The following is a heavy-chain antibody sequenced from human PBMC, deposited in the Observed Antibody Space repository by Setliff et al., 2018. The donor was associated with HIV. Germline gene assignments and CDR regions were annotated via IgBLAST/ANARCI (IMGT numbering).Heavy chain of an antibody. Sequence: GGSLSLSCAASGFPFSSYAFHWVRQAPGKGLECVAIVSLDDDNKYYADSVKGRFIISRDNSKNTVYLQMHRVRGEDTAVYSCAREEDGGPGLWGQGTVVTVSS. CDR3: AREEDGGPGL. J-gene: IGHJ4*02. CDR2: VSLDDDNK. CDR1: GFPFSSYA. D-gene: IGHD3-16*01. V-gene: IGHV3-30*04.